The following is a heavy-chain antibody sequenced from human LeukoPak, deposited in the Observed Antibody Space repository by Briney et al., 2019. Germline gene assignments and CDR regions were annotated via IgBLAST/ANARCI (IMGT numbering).Heavy chain of an antibody. J-gene: IGHJ4*02. D-gene: IGHD3-22*01. Sequence: SETLSLNCTVSGPSISSTIYYWGWIRQPPGKGLEWIGSMHSSGSTYYNPSLKSRVTISIDTSKNQFSLKLSSVTAADTAVYYCAREMYDSGGYRVSYFDYWGQGTLVTVSS. CDR1: GPSISSTIYY. CDR2: MHSSGST. CDR3: AREMYDSGGYRVSYFDY. V-gene: IGHV4-39*07.